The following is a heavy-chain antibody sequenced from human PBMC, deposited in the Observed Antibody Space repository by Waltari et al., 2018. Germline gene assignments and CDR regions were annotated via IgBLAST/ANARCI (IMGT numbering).Heavy chain of an antibody. V-gene: IGHV3-23*01. CDR1: GFSFRNFF. Sequence: EVQLLESGGGFVQPGGSLRLSCAASGFSFRNFFMNWVRQVPGKGLEWVSAISDSGVNTYYADSLKGRFTISRDNSKNTLYLQMNSLRADDTAIYYCATRVSSWGQGTLVTVSS. D-gene: IGHD3-10*01. CDR3: ATRVSS. CDR2: ISDSGVNT. J-gene: IGHJ5*02.